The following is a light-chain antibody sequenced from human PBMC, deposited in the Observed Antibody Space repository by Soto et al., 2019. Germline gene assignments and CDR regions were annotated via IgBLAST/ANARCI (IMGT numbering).Light chain of an antibody. Sequence: DIVMTQSPDSLAVSLGERATINFKSIQSVLYSSNNKIYLAWYQQKPGTAPKLLIYGVSSLQSGVPSRFSGSGSGTDFTLIISSLQSEDFATYYCQQYFSYPYTFGQGTKVDIK. CDR1: QSVLYSSNNKIY. J-gene: IGKJ2*01. CDR2: GVS. CDR3: QQYFSYPYT. V-gene: IGKV4-1*01.